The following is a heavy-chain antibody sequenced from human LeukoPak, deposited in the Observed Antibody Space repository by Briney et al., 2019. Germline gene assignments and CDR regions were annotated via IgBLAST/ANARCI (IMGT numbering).Heavy chain of an antibody. CDR3: ARAVAYGIDTGYFDY. V-gene: IGHV4-59*01. D-gene: IGHD2-8*02. CDR2: IYYSGST. J-gene: IGHJ4*02. CDR1: GGSISSYY. Sequence: SETLSLTCTVSGGSISSYYWSWIRQPPGKGLEWIGYIYYSGSTNCNPSLKSRVTISVDTSKNQFSLNLNSVTAADTAVYYCARAVAYGIDTGYFDYWGQGTLVTVSS.